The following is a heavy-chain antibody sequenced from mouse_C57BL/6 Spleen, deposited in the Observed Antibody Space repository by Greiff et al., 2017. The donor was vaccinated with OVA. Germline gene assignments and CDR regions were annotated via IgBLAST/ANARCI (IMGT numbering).Heavy chain of an antibody. Sequence: QVQLQQPGAELVKPGASVKMSCKASGYTFTSYWITWVKQRPGQGLEWIGDIYPGSGSTNYNEKFKSKATLTVDTSSSTAYMQLSSLTSEDSAVYYCARGRYYGSDFDYWGQGTTLTVSS. CDR1: GYTFTSYW. CDR2: IYPGSGST. D-gene: IGHD1-1*01. CDR3: ARGRYYGSDFDY. J-gene: IGHJ2*01. V-gene: IGHV1-55*01.